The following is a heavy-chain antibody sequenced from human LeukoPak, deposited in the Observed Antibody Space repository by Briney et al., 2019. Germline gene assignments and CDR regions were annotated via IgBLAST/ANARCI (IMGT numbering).Heavy chain of an antibody. CDR3: AKGDNFGRVADAFDS. CDR2: ITSGADT. V-gene: IGHV3-23*01. D-gene: IGHD1-1*01. CDR1: GFTFDKFA. Sequence: PGGSLRLSCAASGFTFDKFAISWVRQAPGKGLQWVSTITSGADTYYADSVKGRFSISRDNSRNTVSVQMHSLRADDTAVYFCAKGDNFGRVADAFDSWGQGTMVTVSS. J-gene: IGHJ3*01.